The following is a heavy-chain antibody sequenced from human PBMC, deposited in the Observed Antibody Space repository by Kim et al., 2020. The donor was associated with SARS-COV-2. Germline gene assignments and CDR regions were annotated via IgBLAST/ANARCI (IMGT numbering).Heavy chain of an antibody. J-gene: IGHJ6*02. D-gene: IGHD2-15*01. Sequence: ASVKVSCKASGYTFTSYAMHWVRQAPGQRLEWMGWINAGNGNTKYSQKFQGRVTITRDTSASTAYMELSCLRSEDTAVYYCARDGGIVVVVNGMDVWGQGTTVTVSS. CDR3: ARDGGIVVVVNGMDV. V-gene: IGHV1-3*01. CDR1: GYTFTSYA. CDR2: INAGNGNT.